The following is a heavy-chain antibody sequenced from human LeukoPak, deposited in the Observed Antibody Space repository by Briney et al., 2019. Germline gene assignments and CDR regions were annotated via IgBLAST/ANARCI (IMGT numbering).Heavy chain of an antibody. Sequence: ASVKVSCKVSGYTFIGYYLHWVRQAPGQGLEWMGRINPNSGGTNYAQKFQGRVTMTRDTSISTAYMDLSSLTSDDTAVYYCTRGPSNSDYWGQGTLVTVSS. D-gene: IGHD2-8*01. CDR3: TRGPSNSDY. V-gene: IGHV1-2*06. J-gene: IGHJ4*02. CDR1: GYTFIGYY. CDR2: INPNSGGT.